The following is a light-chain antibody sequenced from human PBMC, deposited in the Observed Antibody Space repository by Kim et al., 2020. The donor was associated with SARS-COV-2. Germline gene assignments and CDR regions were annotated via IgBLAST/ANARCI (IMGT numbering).Light chain of an antibody. CDR2: DAS. V-gene: IGKV3-11*01. CDR3: QRRTNWA. CDR1: HSVGPY. J-gene: IGKJ4*01. Sequence: DIVFTQSPASLSLSPGDRATLSCRASHSVGPYLAWYQQKPGQAPRLLIYDASNRATGIPARFSGSGSGTDFTLTISSLEPEDFAVYYCQRRTNWAFGGGTKVDIK.